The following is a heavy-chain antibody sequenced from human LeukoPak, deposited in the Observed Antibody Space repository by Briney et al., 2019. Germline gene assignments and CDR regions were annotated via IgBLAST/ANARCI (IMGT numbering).Heavy chain of an antibody. CDR2: INHSGST. CDR1: GGSFSGYY. CDR3: ARQGYYGSGSTKRGLDY. D-gene: IGHD3-10*01. Sequence: SETLSLTCAVYGGSFSGYYWSWIRQPPGKGLEWIGEINHSGSTNYNPSLKSRVTISVDTSKNQFSLKLSSVTAADTAVYYCARQGYYGSGSTKRGLDYWGQGTLVTVSS. J-gene: IGHJ4*02. V-gene: IGHV4-34*01.